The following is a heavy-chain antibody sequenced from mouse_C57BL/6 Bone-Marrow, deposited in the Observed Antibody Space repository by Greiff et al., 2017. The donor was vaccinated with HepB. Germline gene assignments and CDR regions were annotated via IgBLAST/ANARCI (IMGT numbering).Heavy chain of an antibody. CDR2: ISSGSSTI. CDR1: GFTFSDYG. CDR3: ARGYGSSYWYFDV. Sequence: EVMLVESGGGLVKPGGSLKLSCAASGFTFSDYGMHWVRQAPEKGLEWVAYISSGSSTIYYADTVKGRFTISRDNAKNTLFLQMTSLRSEDTAMYDCARGYGSSYWYFDVWGTGTTVTVSS. J-gene: IGHJ1*03. D-gene: IGHD1-1*01. V-gene: IGHV5-17*01.